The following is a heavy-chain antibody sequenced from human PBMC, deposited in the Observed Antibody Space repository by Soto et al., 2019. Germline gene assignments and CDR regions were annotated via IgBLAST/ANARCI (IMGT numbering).Heavy chain of an antibody. CDR3: ARVDLLLWFGELSPYGMDV. CDR2: IKQDGSEK. Sequence: EVQLVESGGGLVQPGGSLRLSCAASGFTFSSYWMSWVRQAPGKGLEWVANIKQDGSEKYYVDSVKGRFTISRDNAKNSLYLQMNSLRAEDTAVYYCARVDLLLWFGELSPYGMDVWGQGTTVTVSS. CDR1: GFTFSSYW. J-gene: IGHJ6*02. V-gene: IGHV3-7*05. D-gene: IGHD3-10*01.